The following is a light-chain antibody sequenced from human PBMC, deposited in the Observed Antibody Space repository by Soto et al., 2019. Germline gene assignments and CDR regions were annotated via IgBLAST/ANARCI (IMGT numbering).Light chain of an antibody. CDR1: SSDVGGYNY. V-gene: IGLV2-14*01. CDR2: EVT. J-gene: IGLJ1*01. Sequence: QSALTQPASVSGSPGQSITISCTGTSSDVGGYNYVSWYQQHPGKAPKLMIYEVTNRPSGVSNRFSGSKSGNTASLTISGLQAVDESDYYCSSYTRRSTLVFGTGTKVTVL. CDR3: SSYTRRSTLV.